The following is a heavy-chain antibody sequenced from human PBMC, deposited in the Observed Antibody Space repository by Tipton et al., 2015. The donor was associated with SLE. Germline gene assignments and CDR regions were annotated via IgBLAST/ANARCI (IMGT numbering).Heavy chain of an antibody. Sequence: TLSLTCTVSGGSITSSSYYWGWIRQPPGKGLEWIGEINHSGSTNYNPSLKSRVTISLDTPKNQFSLKLSSVTAADTAVYYCARGHYYDSSGFYSWGQGTLVTVSS. CDR2: INHSGST. V-gene: IGHV4-39*07. CDR3: ARGHYYDSSGFYS. CDR1: GGSITSSSYY. D-gene: IGHD3-22*01. J-gene: IGHJ4*02.